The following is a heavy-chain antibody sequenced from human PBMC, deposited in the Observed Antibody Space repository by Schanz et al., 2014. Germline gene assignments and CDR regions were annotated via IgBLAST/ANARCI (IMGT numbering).Heavy chain of an antibody. J-gene: IGHJ4*02. CDR3: AREDCSATSCYFRY. Sequence: EVQLVESGGGLVKPGESLRLSCAASGFIFSAYTMNWVRQAPGKGLEWVSYISGSSSTKYYADSVKGRFTISRDNGKKSLYLQMNSLRAEDTAVYFCAREDCSATSCYFRYWGQGTLVTVSS. CDR2: ISGSSSTK. D-gene: IGHD2-21*01. CDR1: GFIFSAYT. V-gene: IGHV3-48*01.